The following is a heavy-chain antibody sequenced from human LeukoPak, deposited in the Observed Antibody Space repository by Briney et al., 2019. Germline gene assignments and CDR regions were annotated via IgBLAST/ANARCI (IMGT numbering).Heavy chain of an antibody. CDR3: AKRGVVIRVILIGFHKEASYCHS. CDR1: GFTFSSYA. Sequence: PGGSLRLSCAASGFTFSSYAMSWVRQAPAKGLQWVSTISASAGSTYYAASVKGRFTISRDTPKNKLYLQLNTLTAEDTAVYFCAKRGVVIRVILIGFHKEASYCHSWAEGALVTVSS. CDR2: ISASAGST. V-gene: IGHV3-23*01. J-gene: IGHJ4*02. D-gene: IGHD3-10*01.